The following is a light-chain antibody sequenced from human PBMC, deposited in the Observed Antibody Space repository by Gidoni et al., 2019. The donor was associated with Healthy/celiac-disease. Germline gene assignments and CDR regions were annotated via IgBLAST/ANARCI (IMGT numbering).Light chain of an antibody. V-gene: IGKV1-33*01. CDR1: QDISNY. CDR3: QQYDNLPLT. Sequence: DIQMTQSPSSLSASVGDRVTITCQASQDISNYLNWYQQKPGKAPKLLIYDASNLETGVPSMFSGSESGTGFTFAIGSLQPEVIATYYCQQYDNLPLTFGGGTKVEIK. CDR2: DAS. J-gene: IGKJ4*01.